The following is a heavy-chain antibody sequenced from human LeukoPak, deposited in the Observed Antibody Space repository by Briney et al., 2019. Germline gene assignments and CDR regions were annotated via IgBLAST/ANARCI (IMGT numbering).Heavy chain of an antibody. CDR2: INHSGST. V-gene: IGHV4-34*01. Sequence: AGTLSLTCAVYGGSFSGYYWSWIRQPPGKGLEWIGEINHSGSTNYNPSLKSRVTISVDTSKNQFSLKLSSVTAADTAVYYCARVYYSSSYDYWYFDLWDRGTLVTVSS. J-gene: IGHJ2*01. CDR3: ARVYYSSSYDYWYFDL. D-gene: IGHD6-13*01. CDR1: GGSFSGYY.